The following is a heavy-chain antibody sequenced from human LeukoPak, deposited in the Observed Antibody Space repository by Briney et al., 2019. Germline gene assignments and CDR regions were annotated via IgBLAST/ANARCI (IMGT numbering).Heavy chain of an antibody. CDR1: GGSISGFF. J-gene: IGHJ5*02. D-gene: IGHD3-10*01. CDR3: ARVGYGSGSWGWFDP. Sequence: SGTLSLTCTVSGGSISGFFWTWIRQSPGKGPEYIGYIYYSGTTDYNPTLKSRVSMSVDTSKNQFFLNLTSVTAADTAIYYCARVGYGSGSWGWFDPWGQGTLVTVSS. CDR2: IYYSGTT. V-gene: IGHV4-59*01.